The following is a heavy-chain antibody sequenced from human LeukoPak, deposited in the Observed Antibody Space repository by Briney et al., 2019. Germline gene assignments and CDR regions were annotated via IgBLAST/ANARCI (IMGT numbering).Heavy chain of an antibody. Sequence: GGSLRLSCAASGFTFSSYAMSWVRQAPGKGLEWVSAISGSGGSTSYADSVKGRFTISRDNGKKELYLQMNSLGAEDTAVYYCAVKGGFNDWDAPFDYWGQGTLVTVSS. V-gene: IGHV3-23*01. J-gene: IGHJ4*02. CDR3: AVKGGFNDWDAPFDY. CDR2: ISGSGGST. CDR1: GFTFSSYA. D-gene: IGHD3-9*01.